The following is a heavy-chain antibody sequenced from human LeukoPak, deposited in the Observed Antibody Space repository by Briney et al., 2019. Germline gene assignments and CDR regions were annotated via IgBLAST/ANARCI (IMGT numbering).Heavy chain of an antibody. CDR2: IYPSGNT. CDR3: ARILLWFGEEDY. V-gene: IGHV4-4*07. CDR1: GGSFSSYF. J-gene: IGHJ4*02. Sequence: PSETLSLTCSISGGSFSSYFWSWVRQPAGKGLEWIGRIYPSGNTNYNPSLKSRVTLSVDTSKNQFSLNLSSVTAADTAVYYCARILLWFGEEDYWGQGTLVTVSS. D-gene: IGHD3-10*01.